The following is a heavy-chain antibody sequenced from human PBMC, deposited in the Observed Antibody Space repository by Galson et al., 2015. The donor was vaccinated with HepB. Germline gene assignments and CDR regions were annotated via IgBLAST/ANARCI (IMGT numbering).Heavy chain of an antibody. CDR2: INPYNGGI. D-gene: IGHD3-10*01. Sequence: SVKVSCKASGYTFTSYGITWVRQAPGQGLEWVGWINPYNGGIHYAQKIQGRVTMTTDTSTAYMELRSLRSDDTAVYYCARGPWFGELTGILVLQHWGQGTLVTVSS. J-gene: IGHJ1*01. CDR3: ARGPWFGELTGILVLQH. V-gene: IGHV1-18*04. CDR1: GYTFTSYG.